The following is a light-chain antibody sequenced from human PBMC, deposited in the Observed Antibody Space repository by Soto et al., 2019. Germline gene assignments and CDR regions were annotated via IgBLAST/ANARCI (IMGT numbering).Light chain of an antibody. CDR3: QHYNSYSEA. CDR1: QGISSD. V-gene: IGKV1-5*01. Sequence: DIQMTQSPSTLSASVGARLTITGRASQGISSDLAWYQQKPGKAPNLLIYDASTLQSGVPSRFSGSGSGTEFTLTISSLQPDDFATYYCQHYNSYSEAFGQGTKVDIK. J-gene: IGKJ1*01. CDR2: DAS.